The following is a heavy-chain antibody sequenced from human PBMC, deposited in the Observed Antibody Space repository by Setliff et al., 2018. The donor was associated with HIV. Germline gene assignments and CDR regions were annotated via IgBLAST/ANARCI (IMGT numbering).Heavy chain of an antibody. CDR3: ARGAFDYTAYYYSYMDV. CDR1: GYTFTSYD. J-gene: IGHJ6*03. V-gene: IGHV1-18*01. Sequence: GASVKVSCKASGYTFTSYDISWVRQAPGQGLEWMGWMSTYNGNTNYAQKVQGRVTMTTDTSTSTAYMELRSLRSDNTAVYYCARGAFDYTAYYYSYMDVWGKGTTVTVSS. D-gene: IGHD4-4*01. CDR2: MSTYNGNT.